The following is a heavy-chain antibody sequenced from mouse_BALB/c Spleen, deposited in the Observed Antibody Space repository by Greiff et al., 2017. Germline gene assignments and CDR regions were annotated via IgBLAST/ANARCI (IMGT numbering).Heavy chain of an antibody. CDR3: ARVPYYGSSWYFDV. CDR2: INSNGGST. D-gene: IGHD1-1*01. J-gene: IGHJ1*01. CDR1: GFTFSSYG. V-gene: IGHV5-6-3*01. Sequence: EVMLVESGGGLVQPGGSLKLSCAASGFTFSSYGMSWVRQTPDKRLELVATINSNGGSTYYPDSVKGRFTISRDNAKNTLYLQMSSLKSEDTAMYYCARVPYYGSSWYFDVWGAGTTVTVSS.